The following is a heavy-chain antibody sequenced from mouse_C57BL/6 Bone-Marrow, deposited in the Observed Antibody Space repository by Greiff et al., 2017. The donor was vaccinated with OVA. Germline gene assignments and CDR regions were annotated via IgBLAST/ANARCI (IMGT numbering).Heavy chain of an antibody. J-gene: IGHJ1*03. D-gene: IGHD2-1*01. CDR1: GYTFTSYW. CDR3: ARVYYGNYGYFDV. Sequence: QVQLQQPGAELVMPGASVKLSCKASGYTFTSYWMHWVKQRPGQGLEWIGEIDPSDSYTKYNQKFKGKSTLTVEKYSSKAYMQLISLTSEDSAVYYCARVYYGNYGYFDVWGTGTTVTVSS. V-gene: IGHV1-69*01. CDR2: IDPSDSYT.